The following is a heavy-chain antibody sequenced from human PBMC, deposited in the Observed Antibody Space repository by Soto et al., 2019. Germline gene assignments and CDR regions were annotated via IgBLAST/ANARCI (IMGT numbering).Heavy chain of an antibody. Sequence: GGSLRLSCAASGFTFISYPMTWVRQAPGKGLEWVSSITGTGGTTSYADSVKGRYTISRDNSKNTLYLQLDNLRVEDTAVYYCTRGRGSWEVPDYWGQGTLVTVSS. CDR2: ITGTGGTT. CDR3: TRGRGSWEVPDY. V-gene: IGHV3-23*01. CDR1: GFTFISYP. J-gene: IGHJ4*02. D-gene: IGHD1-26*01.